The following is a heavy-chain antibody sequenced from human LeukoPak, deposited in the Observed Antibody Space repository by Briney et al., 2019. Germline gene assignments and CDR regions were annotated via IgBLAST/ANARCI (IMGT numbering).Heavy chain of an antibody. D-gene: IGHD3-10*01. CDR2: TIPILGIA. J-gene: IGHJ5*02. CDR3: ARAPMGRPTGGVVDP. CDR1: GGTFSSYA. V-gene: IGHV1-69*04. Sequence: GASVKVSCKASGGTFSSYAISWVRQAPGQGLEWMGRTIPILGIANYAQKLQGRVTMTTDTSTSTAYMELRSLRSDDTAVYYCARAPMGRPTGGVVDPWGQGTLVTVSS.